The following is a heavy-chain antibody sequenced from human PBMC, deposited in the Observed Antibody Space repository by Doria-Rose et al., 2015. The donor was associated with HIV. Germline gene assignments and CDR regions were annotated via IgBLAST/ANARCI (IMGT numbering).Heavy chain of an antibody. CDR2: TSGDGDRT. V-gene: IGHV3-43*01. J-gene: IGHJ5*01. CDR1: GFTFEDFN. CDR3: GKSYDYIRENLDS. D-gene: IGHD4-4*01. Sequence: VQLVQSGGGVKQPGGSLRLSCTASGFTFEDFNMHWVRQAPGQGLEWIPYTSGDGDRTHYSDSVRGRFTMSRDNSGNSLYLQMTSLRTEYAGFYYCGKSYDYIRENLDSWGQGTLVTVSS.